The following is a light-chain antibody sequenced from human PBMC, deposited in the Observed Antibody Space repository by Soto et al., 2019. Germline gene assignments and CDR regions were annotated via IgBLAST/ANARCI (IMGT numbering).Light chain of an antibody. CDR2: SNN. V-gene: IGLV1-44*01. Sequence: QSVLTQPPSASGTPGQGVVISCSGTYSNIGSNTVKWYRQVPGSAPKFLIYSNNERPSGVPDRFSGSKSGTSASLAISGLQSEDGADYYCATWDDTLPGWVFGGGTKVTVL. J-gene: IGLJ3*02. CDR1: YSNIGSNT. CDR3: ATWDDTLPGWV.